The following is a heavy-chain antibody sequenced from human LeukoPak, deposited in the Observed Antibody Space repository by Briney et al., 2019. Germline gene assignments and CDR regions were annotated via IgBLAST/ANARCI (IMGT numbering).Heavy chain of an antibody. V-gene: IGHV5-10-1*01. J-gene: IGHJ4*02. CDR1: GYSFTSYW. Sequence: GESLKISCKGSGYSFTSYWISWVRQMPGKGLEWMGRIDPSDSYTNYSPSFQGHVTISADKPISTPYLQWSSLKASDTAIYYCASGLGYCRSPSCRMFDYGAQETLVPVSS. CDR3: ASGLGYCRSPSCRMFDY. CDR2: IDPSDSYT. D-gene: IGHD2-2*01.